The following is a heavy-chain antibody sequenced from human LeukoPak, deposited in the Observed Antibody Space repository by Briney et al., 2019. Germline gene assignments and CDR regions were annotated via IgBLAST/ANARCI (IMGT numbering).Heavy chain of an antibody. V-gene: IGHV3-30*02. CDR2: IRYDGSNK. CDR3: AKDPGDYYGSGSWYYYYYMDV. J-gene: IGHJ6*03. Sequence: GGSLRLSCAASGFTFSDAWMTWVRQTPGKGLEWVAFIRYDGSNKYYADSVKGRFTISRDNSKNTLYLQMNSLRAEDTAVYYCAKDPGDYYGSGSWYYYYYMDVWGKGTTVTISS. CDR1: GFTFSDAW. D-gene: IGHD3-10*01.